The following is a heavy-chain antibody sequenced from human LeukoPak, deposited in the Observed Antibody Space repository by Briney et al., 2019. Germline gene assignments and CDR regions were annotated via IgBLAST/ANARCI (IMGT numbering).Heavy chain of an antibody. J-gene: IGHJ5*02. CDR1: GGSISSYY. Sequence: SETLSLTCTVSGGSISSYYWSWIRQPPGKGLEWIGYIYYSGSTNYNPSLKSRVTISVDTSKTQFSLKLSSVTAADAAVYYCARDAGYSSGWYPPHWFDPWGQGTLVTVSS. D-gene: IGHD6-19*01. CDR3: ARDAGYSSGWYPPHWFDP. CDR2: IYYSGST. V-gene: IGHV4-59*01.